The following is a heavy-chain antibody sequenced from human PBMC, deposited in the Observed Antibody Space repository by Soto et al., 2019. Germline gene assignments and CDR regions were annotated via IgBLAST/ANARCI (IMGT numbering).Heavy chain of an antibody. V-gene: IGHV3-11*01. CDR2: ISSSGSTI. Sequence: PGGSLRLSCAASGFTFSDYYMSWIRQAPGKGLEWVSYISSSGSTIYYADSVKGRFTISRDNAKNSLYLQMNSLRAEDTAVYYCARDSDILTGYYASVSGAFDIWGQGTMVTVSS. D-gene: IGHD3-9*01. CDR3: ARDSDILTGYYASVSGAFDI. CDR1: GFTFSDYY. J-gene: IGHJ3*02.